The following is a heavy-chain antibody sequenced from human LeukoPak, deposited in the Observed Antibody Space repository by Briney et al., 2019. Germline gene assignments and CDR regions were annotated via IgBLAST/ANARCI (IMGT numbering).Heavy chain of an antibody. J-gene: IGHJ1*01. CDR3: AREGSVAAGYFQR. D-gene: IGHD6-19*01. V-gene: IGHV4-4*08. CDR1: GGSISSYY. CDR2: IYTSGST. Sequence: SETLSLTCTVSGGSISSYYWSWIRQPPGKGLEWIGRIYTSGSTNSTPSLRGPVTTSADTSTNQLCLRLSSVTAADTAVYYCAREGSVAAGYFQRWGQGTLVTVSS.